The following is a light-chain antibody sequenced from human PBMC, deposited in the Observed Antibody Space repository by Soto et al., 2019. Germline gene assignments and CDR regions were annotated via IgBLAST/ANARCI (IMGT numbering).Light chain of an antibody. CDR3: QQSYGAPIT. J-gene: IGKJ5*01. V-gene: IGKV1-39*01. Sequence: DLEMTQTPSSLSASVGDRVTISCGASQSISNLLNWYQQKPGKAPKLLIRSASSLQSGVPSRFSGSGSGTDFTLSITSLQPEDFATYYCQQSYGAPITFGQGTRLEIK. CDR2: SAS. CDR1: QSISNL.